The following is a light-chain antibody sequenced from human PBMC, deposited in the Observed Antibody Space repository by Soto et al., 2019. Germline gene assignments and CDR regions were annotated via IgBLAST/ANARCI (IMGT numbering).Light chain of an antibody. CDR2: LGS. CDR1: QSLLHSNGYNY. Sequence: DIVMTQSPLSLPVTPGEPASISCRSSQSLLHSNGYNYLDWYLQKPGQSPQLLIYLGSNRASGVPDRFSGSGSGTDFTLKISRVAAAHVRVYYCMQALQTPYTFGQGTKVDIK. J-gene: IGKJ2*01. CDR3: MQALQTPYT. V-gene: IGKV2-28*01.